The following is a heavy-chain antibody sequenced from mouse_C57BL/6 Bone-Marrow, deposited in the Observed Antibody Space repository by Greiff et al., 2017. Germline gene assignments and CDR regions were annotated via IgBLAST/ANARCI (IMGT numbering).Heavy chain of an antibody. CDR1: GFTFSNYW. CDR3: TGEGGGDYFDY. V-gene: IGHV6-3*01. J-gene: IGHJ2*01. D-gene: IGHD1-1*02. CDR2: IRLKSDNYAT. Sequence: EVKVVESGGGLVQPGGSMKLSCVASGFTFSNYWMNWVRQSPEKGLEWVAQIRLKSDNYATHYAESVKGRFTISRDDSKSSVYLQMNNLRAEDTGIYYCTGEGGGDYFDYGGQGTTLTVSS.